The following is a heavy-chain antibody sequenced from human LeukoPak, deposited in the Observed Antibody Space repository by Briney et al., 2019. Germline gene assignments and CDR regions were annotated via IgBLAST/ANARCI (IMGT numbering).Heavy chain of an antibody. CDR3: ASSGATDKNDY. V-gene: IGHV4-59*12. CDR1: GGSISSYY. Sequence: SETLSLTCTVSGGSISSYYWSWIRQPPGKGLEWIGYIYYSGSTNYNPSLKSRVTISVDKSKNQFSLKLSSVTAADTAVYYCASSGATDKNDYWGQGTLVTVSS. CDR2: IYYSGST. D-gene: IGHD1-26*01. J-gene: IGHJ4*02.